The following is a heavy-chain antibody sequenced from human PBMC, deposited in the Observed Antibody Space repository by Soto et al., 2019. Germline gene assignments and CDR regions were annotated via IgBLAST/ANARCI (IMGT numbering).Heavy chain of an antibody. V-gene: IGHV3-64*02. J-gene: IGHJ6*02. CDR1: GFTFSSYA. CDR2: ISSNGGST. CDR3: ARGGGYCSGGSCYSGDYYYGMDV. Sequence: VGSLRLSCAASGFTFSSYAMHWVRQAPGKGLEYVSAISSNGGSTYYADSVEGRFTISRDNSKNTLYLQMGSLRAEDMAVYYCARGGGYCSGGSCYSGDYYYGMDVWGQGTTVTVSS. D-gene: IGHD2-15*01.